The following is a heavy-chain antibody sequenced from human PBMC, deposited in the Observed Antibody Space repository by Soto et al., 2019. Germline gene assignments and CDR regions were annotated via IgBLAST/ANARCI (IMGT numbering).Heavy chain of an antibody. CDR2: ISWNSDTI. Sequence: EVQLVESGGGLVQPGGSLRLSCAASGFTFDDYAMHWVRQAPGKGLEWVTGISWNSDTIGYADSVKGRFTISRDNAKNSLYLQMNSLRAEDTAFYYCARDAWSRASGPPDSWGQGTLVTVSS. CDR3: ARDAWSRASGPPDS. CDR1: GFTFDDYA. V-gene: IGHV3-9*01. D-gene: IGHD3-10*01. J-gene: IGHJ4*02.